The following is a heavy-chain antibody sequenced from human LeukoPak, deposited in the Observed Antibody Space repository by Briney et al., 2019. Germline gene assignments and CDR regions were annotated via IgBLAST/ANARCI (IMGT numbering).Heavy chain of an antibody. J-gene: IGHJ4*02. D-gene: IGHD2-21*02. V-gene: IGHV3-23*01. CDR1: GFTFSSYG. CDR2: ISGSGGST. Sequence: GGSLRLSCAASGFTFSSYGMSWVRQAPGKGLEWVSAISGSGGSTYYADSVKGRFTISRDNAKNSLYLQMNSLRAEDTAVYYCARGPQAYCGGDCYSRYWGQGTLVTVSS. CDR3: ARGPQAYCGGDCYSRY.